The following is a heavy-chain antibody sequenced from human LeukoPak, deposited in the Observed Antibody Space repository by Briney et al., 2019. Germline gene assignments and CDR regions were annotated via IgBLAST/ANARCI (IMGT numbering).Heavy chain of an antibody. CDR1: GFTFSSYA. V-gene: IGHV3-23*01. CDR3: AKDRCSNGIGCYYYYMDV. Sequence: GGSLRLSCAASGFTFSSYAMSWVRQAPGKGLEWVSAISGSGGSTYYADSVKGRFTISRDNSKNILYLQMNSLRTEDTAVYYCAKDRCSNGIGCYYYYMDVWGKGTTVTISS. J-gene: IGHJ6*03. CDR2: ISGSGGST. D-gene: IGHD2-8*01.